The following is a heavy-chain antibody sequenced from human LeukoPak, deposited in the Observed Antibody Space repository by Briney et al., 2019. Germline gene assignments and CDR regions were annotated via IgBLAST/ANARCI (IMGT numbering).Heavy chain of an antibody. V-gene: IGHV3-23*01. D-gene: IGHD3-22*01. J-gene: IGHJ4*02. CDR1: GLTFSSSA. CDR3: AKDDSSGYWVY. Sequence: PGGSLRLSCAASGLTFSSSAMSWVRQAPGKGLEWVSAISGSGGSTYYADSVKGRFTISRDNSKNTLYLQMNSLRAEDTAVYYCAKDDSSGYWVYWGQGTLVTVSS. CDR2: ISGSGGST.